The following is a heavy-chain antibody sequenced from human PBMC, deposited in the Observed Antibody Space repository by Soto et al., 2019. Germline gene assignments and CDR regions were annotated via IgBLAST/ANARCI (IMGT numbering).Heavy chain of an antibody. J-gene: IGHJ5*02. CDR1: GYTFTRYT. V-gene: IGHV1-3*01. CDR2: INPDNGNT. Sequence: QVKLVQSGAEVKKPGASVKISCKASGYTFTRYTMNWVRQAPGQRLEWMGWINPDNGNTKSSQKFQDRVIITRDTSASTAYMDLSSLRSEDAAGYYCARSIATGQLDPWGQGTLVTVSS. D-gene: IGHD6-6*01. CDR3: ARSIATGQLDP.